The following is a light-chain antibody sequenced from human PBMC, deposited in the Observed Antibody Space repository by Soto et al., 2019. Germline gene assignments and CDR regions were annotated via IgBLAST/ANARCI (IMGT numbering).Light chain of an antibody. Sequence: DIGMTQSPDPLPVSLGERATINCKSSQSDLYSSNNKNYLAWYQQKPGQPPKLLIYWASTRESGVHDRFSGSGSGTDFTLTISSLQAEDVAVYYCQQYYSTPPTFGQGTKVEIK. CDR2: WAS. J-gene: IGKJ1*01. V-gene: IGKV4-1*01. CDR1: QSDLYSSNNKNY. CDR3: QQYYSTPPT.